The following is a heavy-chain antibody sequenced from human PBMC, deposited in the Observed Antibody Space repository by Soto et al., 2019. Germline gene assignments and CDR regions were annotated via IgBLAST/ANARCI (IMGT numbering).Heavy chain of an antibody. V-gene: IGHV3-23*01. CDR3: AKAGTIFGVIMNNWFDP. Sequence: GGSLRLSCAASGFTFSSYAMSWVRQAPGKGLEWVSAISGSGGSTYYADSVKGRFTISRDNSKNTLYLQMNSLRAEDTAIYYCAKAGTIFGVIMNNWFDPWGQGTLVTVS. D-gene: IGHD3-3*01. J-gene: IGHJ5*02. CDR1: GFTFSSYA. CDR2: ISGSGGST.